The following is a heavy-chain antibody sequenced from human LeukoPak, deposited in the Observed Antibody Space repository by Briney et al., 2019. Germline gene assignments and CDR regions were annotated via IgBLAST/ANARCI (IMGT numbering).Heavy chain of an antibody. CDR1: GGSISSYY. CDR3: ATLSYDILTGYYRSLGY. Sequence: SETLSLTCTVSGGSISSYYWSWIRQPPGKGLEWIGYIYYSGSTNYNPSLKSRVTISVDTSKNQFSLKLSSVTAADTAVYYCATLSYDILTGYYRSLGYWGQGTLVTVSS. CDR2: IYYSGST. D-gene: IGHD3-9*01. J-gene: IGHJ4*02. V-gene: IGHV4-59*08.